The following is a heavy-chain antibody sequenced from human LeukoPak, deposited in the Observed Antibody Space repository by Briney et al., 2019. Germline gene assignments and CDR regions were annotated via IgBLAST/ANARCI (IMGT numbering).Heavy chain of an antibody. Sequence: ASVKVSCRASGDTLDNYALSWVRQAPGQGPEWMGGIIPIFGKPKYAQKFQGRATFTTDESTSTIHLELTSLRSEDTAVYYCASGDVGITTQSGIASGWIFDYWGQGTLVTVSS. V-gene: IGHV1-69*05. CDR3: ASGDVGITTQSGIASGWIFDY. CDR1: GDTLDNYA. CDR2: IIPIFGKP. D-gene: IGHD6-19*01. J-gene: IGHJ4*02.